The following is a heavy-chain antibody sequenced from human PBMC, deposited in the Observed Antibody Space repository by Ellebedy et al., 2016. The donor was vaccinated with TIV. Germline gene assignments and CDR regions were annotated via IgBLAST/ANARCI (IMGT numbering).Heavy chain of an antibody. D-gene: IGHD3-22*01. Sequence: SGPTLVKPTQTLTLTCTFSGFSLSTSGMCVSWIRQPPGKALEWLALTSWDDDNRYSPSLKSRLTISKDASKNQVVLTMTNLDPVDTATYYCAHRRRAYAGGGYYFAYFDYWGQGTLVTVSS. CDR1: GFSLSTSGMC. CDR3: AHRRRAYAGGGYYFAYFDY. CDR2: TSWDDDN. V-gene: IGHV2-5*08. J-gene: IGHJ4*02.